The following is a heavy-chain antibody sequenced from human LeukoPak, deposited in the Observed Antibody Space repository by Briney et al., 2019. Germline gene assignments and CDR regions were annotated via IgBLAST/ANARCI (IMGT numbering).Heavy chain of an antibody. V-gene: IGHV3-23*01. D-gene: IGHD3-22*01. CDR3: AKERPAYYYDSSGYLAGYYFDY. J-gene: IGHJ4*02. CDR2: ISGSGGST. CDR1: GFTFSSYA. Sequence: HPGGSLRLSCAASGFTFSSYAMSWVRQAPGKGLEWVSAISGSGGSTYYADSVKGRFTISRDNSKNTLYLQMNSLRAEDTAVYYCAKERPAYYYDSSGYLAGYYFDYWGQGTLVTVSS.